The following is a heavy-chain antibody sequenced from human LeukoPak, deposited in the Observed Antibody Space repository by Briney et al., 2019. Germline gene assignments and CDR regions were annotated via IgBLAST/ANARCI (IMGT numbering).Heavy chain of an antibody. Sequence: PSETLSLTCTVSGGSISSSSYYWGWIRQPPGKGLEWIGSIYYSGSTYYNPSLKSRVTISVDTSKNQFSLKLSSVTAADTAVYYCARIPAHYYYGSGSSSSDAFDIWGQGTMVTVSS. D-gene: IGHD3-10*01. CDR2: IYYSGST. J-gene: IGHJ3*02. V-gene: IGHV4-39*07. CDR1: GGSISSSSYY. CDR3: ARIPAHYYYGSGSSSSDAFDI.